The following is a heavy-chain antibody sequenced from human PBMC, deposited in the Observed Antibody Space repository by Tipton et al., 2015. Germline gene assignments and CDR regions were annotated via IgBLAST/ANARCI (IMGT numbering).Heavy chain of an antibody. CDR1: GFTFSSYW. V-gene: IGHV3-23*01. CDR3: AKDTNDFWSGYYPGYFDY. Sequence: SLRLSCAASGFTFSSYWMGWVRQAPGKGLEWVSTIHGSGDTTYYADSVKGRFTISRDNSKDTLFLQMDSLRAGDTAIYYCAKDTNDFWSGYYPGYFDYWGQGTLVTVSS. CDR2: IHGSGDTT. D-gene: IGHD3-3*01. J-gene: IGHJ4*02.